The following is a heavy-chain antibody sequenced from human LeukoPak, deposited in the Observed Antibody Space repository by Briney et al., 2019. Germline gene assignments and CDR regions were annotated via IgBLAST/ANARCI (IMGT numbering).Heavy chain of an antibody. CDR3: AKEHDYTNAAPEWGFDS. V-gene: IGHV3-23*01. Sequence: GGSLRLSCAASGFTFSVYAMSWVRQAPGKGLEWVSGNSCSSSHTKDADFVRGRFTIYRDNSRNTLFLQLNSLTAEDTAVYYCAKEHDYTNAAPEWGFDSWGQGSLVIDSS. J-gene: IGHJ4*02. D-gene: IGHD2-2*02. CDR2: NSCSSSHT. CDR1: GFTFSVYA.